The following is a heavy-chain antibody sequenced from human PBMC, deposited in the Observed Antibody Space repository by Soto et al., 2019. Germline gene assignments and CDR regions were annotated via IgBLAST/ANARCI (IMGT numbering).Heavy chain of an antibody. CDR1: DGSICSYC. D-gene: IGHD4-17*01. J-gene: IGHJ4*02. V-gene: IGHV4-59*01. Sequence: SETMSLTCSVADGSICSYCWSWIRQPPGKGLEWIGYIYYSGSTNYNPSLKSRVTISVDTSKNQFSLKLSSVTAADTAVYYCARFYGDYVADYWGQGTLVTVSS. CDR2: IYYSGST. CDR3: ARFYGDYVADY.